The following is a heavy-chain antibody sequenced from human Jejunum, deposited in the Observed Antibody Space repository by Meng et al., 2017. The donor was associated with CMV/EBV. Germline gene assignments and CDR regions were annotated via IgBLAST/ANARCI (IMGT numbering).Heavy chain of an antibody. CDR2: IIPASGPT. V-gene: IGHV1-69*05. Sequence: GGTFSDLGVSWVRQAPGQGLEWMGIIIPASGPTNYAQKFLGRVTLTTDESMSTAYMGLTSLTSEDTAVYYCARSPRDGYNYRWFDRWGQGTLVTVSS. CDR1: GGTFSDLG. D-gene: IGHD5-24*01. J-gene: IGHJ5*02. CDR3: ARSPRDGYNYRWFDR.